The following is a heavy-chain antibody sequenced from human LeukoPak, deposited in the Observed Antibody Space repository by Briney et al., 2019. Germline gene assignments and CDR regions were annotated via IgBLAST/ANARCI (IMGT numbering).Heavy chain of an antibody. D-gene: IGHD6-13*01. V-gene: IGHV1-2*02. CDR2: INPNSGGT. Sequence: ASVKVSCKASGYTFTCYYMHWVRQAPGQGLEWMGWINPNSGGTNYAQKFQGRVTMTRDTSISTAYMELSRLRSDDTAVYYCARDRRSSWYGIFDYWGQGTLVTVSS. J-gene: IGHJ4*02. CDR1: GYTFTCYY. CDR3: ARDRRSSWYGIFDY.